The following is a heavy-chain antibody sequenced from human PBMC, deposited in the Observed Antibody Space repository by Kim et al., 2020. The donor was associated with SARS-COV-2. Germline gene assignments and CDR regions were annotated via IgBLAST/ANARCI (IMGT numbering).Heavy chain of an antibody. J-gene: IGHJ3*02. V-gene: IGHV4-39*01. CDR1: GGSISSSSYY. D-gene: IGHD5-12*01. CDR3: ATPPTYSGVI. CDR2: IYYSGST. Sequence: SETLSLTCTVSGGSISSSSYYWGWIRQPPGKGLEWIGSIYYSGSTYYNPSLKSRVTISVDTSKNQFSLKLSSVTAADTAVYYCATPPTYSGVIWGQGTMVTVSS.